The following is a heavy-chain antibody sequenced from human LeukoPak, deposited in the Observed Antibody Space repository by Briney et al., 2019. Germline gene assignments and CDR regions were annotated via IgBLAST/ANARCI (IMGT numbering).Heavy chain of an antibody. D-gene: IGHD2-15*01. CDR3: ARLYCSGGSCSDPGGY. V-gene: IGHV3-11*03. Sequence: GGSLRLSCVASGFTANDYYMSCSRQAPGKGLEWVSYIESGSSYRNYADSVKGRFTISRDNAKNALYLQMNSLRADEPAGYYCARLYCSGGSCSDPGGYWGQGTLVTVSS. CDR2: IESGSSYR. J-gene: IGHJ4*02. CDR1: GFTANDYY.